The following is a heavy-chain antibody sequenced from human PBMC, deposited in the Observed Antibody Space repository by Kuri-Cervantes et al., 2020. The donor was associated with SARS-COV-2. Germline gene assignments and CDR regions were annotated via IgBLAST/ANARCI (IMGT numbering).Heavy chain of an antibody. J-gene: IGHJ6*02. CDR2: INPSGGGT. V-gene: IGHV1-46*01. CDR1: GYTFTTYY. Sequence: ASVKVSCKASGYTFTTYYIHWLRQAPGQGLEWMGMINPSGGGTSYAQKFQGRVPVTRDTPTSTVYMELNSLRSEDTAVYYCSRAPMMVTTGIVIDVWGQGTMVTVSS. D-gene: IGHD2-21*02. CDR3: SRAPMMVTTGIVIDV.